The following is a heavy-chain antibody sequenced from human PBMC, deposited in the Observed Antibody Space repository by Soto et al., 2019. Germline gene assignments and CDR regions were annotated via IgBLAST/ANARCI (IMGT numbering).Heavy chain of an antibody. V-gene: IGHV3-23*01. CDR2: ISDNGSGT. J-gene: IGHJ4*02. CDR1: GVSVSISV. Sequence: AVSLRLSCASSGVSVSISVIAVSCQAQGKGLEWVSTISDNGSGTYYVDSVKGRFTISRDNSKNTLYLQMNSLRAEDTAVYYCAKDFYDSSGYYYYFDYWGQGTLVTVSS. CDR3: AKDFYDSSGYYYYFDY. D-gene: IGHD3-22*01.